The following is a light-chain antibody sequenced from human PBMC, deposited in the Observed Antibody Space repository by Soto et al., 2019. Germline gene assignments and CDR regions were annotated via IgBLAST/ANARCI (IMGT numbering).Light chain of an antibody. CDR3: QQYDSSSYT. Sequence: EIVLTQSPGTLSLSPGDRATLSCRASHFVSSTYLAWYQHKPGQAPRLLIYRTSSRAAGIPDRFSGSGSGTDFTLTISRLAPEDFAVYYCQQYDSSSYTFGQGTKLEIK. CDR2: RTS. J-gene: IGKJ2*01. V-gene: IGKV3-20*01. CDR1: HFVSSTY.